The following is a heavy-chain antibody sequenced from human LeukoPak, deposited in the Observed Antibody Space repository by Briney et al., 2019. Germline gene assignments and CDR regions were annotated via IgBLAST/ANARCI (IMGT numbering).Heavy chain of an antibody. J-gene: IGHJ2*01. V-gene: IGHV4-59*08. CDR3: ARRGGYHWYFDL. CDR1: GGSISSYY. Sequence: SETLSLTCTVSGGSISSYYWAWIRQPPGKGLEWIGYIYYSGSTNYNPSLKSRVTISVDTSKNQFSLKLSSVTAADTAVYYCARRGGYHWYFDLWGRGTLVTVSS. D-gene: IGHD5-12*01. CDR2: IYYSGST.